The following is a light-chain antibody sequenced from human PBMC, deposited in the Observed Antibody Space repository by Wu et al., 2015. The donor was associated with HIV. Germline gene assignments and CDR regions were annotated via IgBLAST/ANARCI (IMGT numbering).Light chain of an antibody. CDR3: QQYNSYSWT. J-gene: IGKJ1*01. V-gene: IGKV1-5*03. CDR2: KTS. CDR1: QSIGRW. Sequence: DIQMTQSPSTLSASVGDRVTITCRASQSIGRWLAWYQQKPGSVPKVLIYKTSSLESGVPSRFSGSGSGTEFTLTISGLQPDDFATYYCQQYNSYSWTFGQGTKVEIK.